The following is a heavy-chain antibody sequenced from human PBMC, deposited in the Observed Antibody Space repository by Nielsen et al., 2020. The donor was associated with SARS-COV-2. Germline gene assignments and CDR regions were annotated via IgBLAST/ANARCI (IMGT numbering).Heavy chain of an antibody. J-gene: IGHJ4*02. CDR3: ARARELYSY. V-gene: IGHV3-33*01. Sequence: VRQAPGKGLEWVAVIWYDGSNKYYADSVKGRFTISRDNSKNTLYLQMNSLRAEDTVVYYCARARELYSYWGQGTLITVSS. CDR2: IWYDGSNK. D-gene: IGHD1-26*01.